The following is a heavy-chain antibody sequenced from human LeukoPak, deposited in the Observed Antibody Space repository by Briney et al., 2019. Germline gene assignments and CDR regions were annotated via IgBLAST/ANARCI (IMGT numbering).Heavy chain of an antibody. CDR1: GFTFSSYW. Sequence: GGSLRLSCAASGFTFSSYWMHWVRQAPGKGLVWVSRINSDGSSTSYADSVKGRFTISRDNSKNTLYLQMNSLRAEDTAVYYCARGGITIFGVASNYYGVDVWGQGTTVTVSS. J-gene: IGHJ6*02. CDR2: INSDGSST. V-gene: IGHV3-74*01. CDR3: ARGGITIFGVASNYYGVDV. D-gene: IGHD3-3*01.